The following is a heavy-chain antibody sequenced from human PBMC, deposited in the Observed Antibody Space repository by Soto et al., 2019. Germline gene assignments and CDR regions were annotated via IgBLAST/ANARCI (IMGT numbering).Heavy chain of an antibody. J-gene: IGHJ5*02. D-gene: IGHD2-15*01. CDR1: GFSLSNAGMG. Sequence: QVTLKESGPVLVNPTETLTLTCTDSGFSLSNAGMGVSWIRQPPGKALEWLAHIFSNDERRFSTSLKNRLTISKDTFNSQVVLIMTNMDPVDTATYYCAQTEDGGRSRTPAGWFDAWGQGTLVTVSS. CDR2: IFSNDER. V-gene: IGHV2-26*01. CDR3: AQTEDGGRSRTPAGWFDA.